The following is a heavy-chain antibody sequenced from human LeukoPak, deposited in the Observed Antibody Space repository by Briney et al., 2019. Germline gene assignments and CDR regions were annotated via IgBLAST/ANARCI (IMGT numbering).Heavy chain of an antibody. Sequence: ASVEVSCKASGNTFTAYYMYWVRQAPREGLEWMGCINPNSGGTKSAQKFQGRVTMTRDTSISTAYMELSRLISDDTAVYYCARAGYYATSGPDYWGQGTLVTVSS. CDR3: ARAGYYATSGPDY. CDR1: GNTFTAYY. V-gene: IGHV1-2*02. D-gene: IGHD3-22*01. J-gene: IGHJ4*02. CDR2: INPNSGGT.